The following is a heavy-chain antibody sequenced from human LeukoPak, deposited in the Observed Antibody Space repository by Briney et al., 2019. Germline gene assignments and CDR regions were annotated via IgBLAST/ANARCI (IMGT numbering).Heavy chain of an antibody. CDR2: ISAYNGNT. D-gene: IGHD2-2*01. CDR3: ARGEPIVVVPAAIDY. J-gene: IGHJ4*02. V-gene: IGHV1-18*01. Sequence: ASVKVSCKASGYTFTSYGISWVRQAPGQGLEGMGWISAYNGNTNYAQKLQGRATMTTDTSTSTAYMELRSLRSDDTAVYYCARGEPIVVVPAAIDYWGQGTLVTVSS. CDR1: GYTFTSYG.